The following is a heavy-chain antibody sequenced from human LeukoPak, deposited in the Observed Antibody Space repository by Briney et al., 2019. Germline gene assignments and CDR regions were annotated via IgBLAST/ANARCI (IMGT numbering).Heavy chain of an antibody. CDR1: GFTFSSYA. CDR2: ISYDGSNK. CDR3: AKDYDFWSGYSY. J-gene: IGHJ4*02. D-gene: IGHD3-3*01. Sequence: GGSLRLSCAASGFTFSSYAMHWVRQAPGKGLEWVAVISYDGSNKYYADSVKGRFTISRDNSKNTLYLQMNTLRAEDTAVYFCAKDYDFWSGYSYWGQGTRVPVPP. V-gene: IGHV3-30-3*01.